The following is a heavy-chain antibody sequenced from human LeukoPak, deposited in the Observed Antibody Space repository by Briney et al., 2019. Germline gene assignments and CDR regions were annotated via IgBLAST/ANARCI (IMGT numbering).Heavy chain of an antibody. CDR2: ISAYNCNS. Sequence: ASVKVSCKASGYTFTSYGISWVRQAPGQGLEWMGWISAYNCNSNYAQKFQGRVTMTTDTSTSTGYMELRSLRSDDTAVYYCARVHSYCSTTSCLDYWGQGTLVTVSS. D-gene: IGHD2-2*01. J-gene: IGHJ4*02. CDR3: ARVHSYCSTTSCLDY. V-gene: IGHV1-18*01. CDR1: GYTFTSYG.